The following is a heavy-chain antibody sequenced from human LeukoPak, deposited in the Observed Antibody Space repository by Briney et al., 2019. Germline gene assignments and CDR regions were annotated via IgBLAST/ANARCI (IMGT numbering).Heavy chain of an antibody. CDR1: GYTFTGHY. CDR3: ARDSDIVVVVARPDY. CDR2: INPNSGGT. Sequence: ASVKVSCKASGYTFTGHYMHWMRQAPGQRLEWMGWINPNSGGTNYAQKFQGRVTMTRDTSISTAYMELSRLRSDDTAVYYCARDSDIVVVVARPDYWGQGTLVTVSS. J-gene: IGHJ4*02. D-gene: IGHD2-15*01. V-gene: IGHV1-2*02.